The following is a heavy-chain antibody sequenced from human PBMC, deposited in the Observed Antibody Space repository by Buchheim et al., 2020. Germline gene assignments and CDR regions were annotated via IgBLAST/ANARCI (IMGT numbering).Heavy chain of an antibody. CDR2: IYYSGSN. J-gene: IGHJ6*02. CDR1: GGSISSSSYY. CDR3: ARQPFIAVAGTDYYYGMDV. Sequence: QLQLQESGPGLVKPSETLSLTCTVSGGSISSSSYYWGWIRQPPGKGLEWIGSIYYSGSNYYNPSLKSRVTISVDTSKNQFSLKLSSVTAADTAVYYCARQPFIAVAGTDYYYGMDVWGQGTT. V-gene: IGHV4-39*01. D-gene: IGHD6-19*01.